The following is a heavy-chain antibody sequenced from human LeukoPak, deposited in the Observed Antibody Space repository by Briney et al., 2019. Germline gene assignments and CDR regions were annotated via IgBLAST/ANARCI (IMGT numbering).Heavy chain of an antibody. V-gene: IGHV3-21*01. Sequence: GGSLRLSCAASGFTFTYNMNWVRQAPGKGLEWVSSISSTSKHMYYADSVRGRFTISRDNAKNSLFLQMNSLRAEDTAVYYCARGRYGDNGRYYFDFWGQGTLVTVSS. CDR2: ISSTSKHM. D-gene: IGHD4-17*01. J-gene: IGHJ4*02. CDR3: ARGRYGDNGRYYFDF. CDR1: GFTFTYN.